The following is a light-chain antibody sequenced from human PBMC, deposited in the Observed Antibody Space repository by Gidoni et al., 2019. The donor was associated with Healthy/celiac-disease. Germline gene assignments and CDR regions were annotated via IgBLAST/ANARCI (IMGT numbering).Light chain of an antibody. J-gene: IGKJ4*01. CDR2: AAS. CDR1: QSISSY. Sequence: SLSASVGDRVTITCRASQSISSYLNWYQQKPGKAPKLLIYAASSLQSGVPSRFSGSGSGTDFTLTISSLQPEDFATYYCQQSYSTPLTFGGGTKVEIK. V-gene: IGKV1-39*01. CDR3: QQSYSTPLT.